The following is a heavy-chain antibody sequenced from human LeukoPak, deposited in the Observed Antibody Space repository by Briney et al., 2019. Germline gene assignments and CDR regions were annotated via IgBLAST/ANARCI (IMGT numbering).Heavy chain of an antibody. CDR2: ISYDGSNK. V-gene: IGHV3-30*18. D-gene: IGHD3-22*01. CDR3: ANSLYTMIVVVISPGGY. Sequence: PGRSLRLSCAASGFTFSSYGMHWVRQAPGKGLEWVAVISYDGSNKYYADSVKGRFTISRDNSKNTLYLQMNSLRAEDTAVYYCANSLYTMIVVVISPGGYWGQGTLVTVSS. CDR1: GFTFSSYG. J-gene: IGHJ4*02.